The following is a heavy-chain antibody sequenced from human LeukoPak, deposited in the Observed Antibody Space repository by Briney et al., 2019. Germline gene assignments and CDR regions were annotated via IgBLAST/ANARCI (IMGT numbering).Heavy chain of an antibody. D-gene: IGHD3-16*01. V-gene: IGHV3-33*01. CDR2: ICYDGSNK. CDR1: GFTFSDYG. J-gene: IGHJ4*02. CDR3: ARDRYVKYYFDY. Sequence: GRSLRLSCAASGFTFSDYGMHWVRQAPGKGLEWVAVICYDGSNKYYADSVKGRFTISRDNSKNTLYLQMNSLRAEDTAVYYCARDRYVKYYFDYWGQGTLVTVSS.